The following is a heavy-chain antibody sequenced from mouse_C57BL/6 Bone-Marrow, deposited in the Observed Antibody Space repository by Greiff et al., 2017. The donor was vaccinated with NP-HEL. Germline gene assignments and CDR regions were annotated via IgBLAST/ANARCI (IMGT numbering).Heavy chain of an antibody. Sequence: DVMLVESGGDLVKPGGSLKLSCAASGFTFSSYGMSWVRQTPDKRLEWVATISSGGSYTYYPDSVKGRFTISRDNAKNTLYLQMSSLKSEDTAMYYCASLTGKYFDVWGTGTTVTVSS. CDR2: ISSGGSYT. CDR1: GFTFSSYG. D-gene: IGHD4-1*01. CDR3: ASLTGKYFDV. J-gene: IGHJ1*03. V-gene: IGHV5-6*02.